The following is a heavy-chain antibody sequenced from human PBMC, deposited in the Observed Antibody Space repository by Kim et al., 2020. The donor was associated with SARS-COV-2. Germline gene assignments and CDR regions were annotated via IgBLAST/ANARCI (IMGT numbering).Heavy chain of an antibody. CDR3: AKDLRAGYSNGPTFFDQ. Sequence: GGSLRLSCAASGFTFDNYAMSWVRQAPGKGLEWVSAMTGSSGNTYYADSVKGRFTISRDNSKNTLFLQMNSLRAEDTAVYYCAKDLRAGYSNGPTFFDQWGQGTLLTVSS. CDR1: GFTFDNYA. CDR2: MTGSSGNT. D-gene: IGHD5-18*01. J-gene: IGHJ4*02. V-gene: IGHV3-23*01.